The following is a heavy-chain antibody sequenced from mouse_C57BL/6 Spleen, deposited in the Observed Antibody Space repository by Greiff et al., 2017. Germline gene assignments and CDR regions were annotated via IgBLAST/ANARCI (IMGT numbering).Heavy chain of an antibody. CDR2: ISSGGSYT. CDR1: GFTFSSYG. V-gene: IGHV5-6*01. D-gene: IGHD2-5*01. Sequence: EVQLVESGGDLVKPGGSLKLSCAASGFTFSSYGMSWVRQTPGKRLEWVATISSGGSYTYYPDSVKGRFTISRDNAKYTLYLQMSSVKSEDTARYYCASQNYSNYHDLDYWGQGTSLTVSS. J-gene: IGHJ2*02. CDR3: ASQNYSNYHDLDY.